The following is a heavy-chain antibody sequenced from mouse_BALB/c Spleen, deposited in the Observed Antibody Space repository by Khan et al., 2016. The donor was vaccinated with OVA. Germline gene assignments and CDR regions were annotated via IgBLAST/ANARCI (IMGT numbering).Heavy chain of an antibody. CDR3: ASEITSLFDA. CDR1: GYTFTNYG. V-gene: IGHV9-3*02. J-gene: IGHJ2*01. CDR2: INTNTGEP. Sequence: QIQLVQSGPELKKPGETVKISCKASGYTFTNYGMNWVKQAPGKGLKWMGWINTNTGEPTYAEEFKGRFAFSLETSASTGYLQINNLKNEDTTTYFCASEITSLFDAWGQGTTLTVSS. D-gene: IGHD1-1*01.